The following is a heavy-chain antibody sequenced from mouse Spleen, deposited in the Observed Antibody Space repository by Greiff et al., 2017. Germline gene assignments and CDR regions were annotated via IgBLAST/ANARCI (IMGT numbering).Heavy chain of an antibody. CDR2: ISNGGGST. CDR1: GFTFSSYT. CDR3: ARQDGSSWDY. D-gene: IGHD1-1*01. V-gene: IGHV5-12-2*01. Sequence: EVQGVESGGGLVQPGGSLKLSCAASGFTFSSYTMSWVRQTPEKRLEWVAYISNGGGSTYYPDTVKGRFTISRDNAKNTLYLQMSSLKSEDTAMYYCARQDGSSWDYWGQGTTLTVSS. J-gene: IGHJ2*01.